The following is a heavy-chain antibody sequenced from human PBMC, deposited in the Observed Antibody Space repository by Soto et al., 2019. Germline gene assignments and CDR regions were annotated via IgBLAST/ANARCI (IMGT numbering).Heavy chain of an antibody. CDR3: ARRYGDYFDF. D-gene: IGHD4-17*01. V-gene: IGHV4-4*02. CDR2: IYHSGST. CDR1: GGSISSSNW. Sequence: LTCAVSGGSISSSNWRSWVRQPPGKGLEWIGEIYHSGSTYFNPSLKSRVTISVDTSKNQFSLKLSSVTAADTAVYYCARRYGDYFDFWGQGTLVTVSS. J-gene: IGHJ4*02.